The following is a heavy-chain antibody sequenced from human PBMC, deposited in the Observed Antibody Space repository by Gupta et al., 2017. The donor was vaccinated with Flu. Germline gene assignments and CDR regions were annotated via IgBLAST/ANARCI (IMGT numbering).Heavy chain of an antibody. J-gene: IGHJ6*02. Sequence: FIFANYDMQWVRQFPGKGLEWVSAIGNGGDTDEAGSVKGRFTIYRDSAKSYVFLQLKRLEEGETALYYWARGKALWVLPQSYGREVWCQGTPVAVSS. CDR1: FIFANYD. CDR2: IGNGGDT. V-gene: IGHV3-13*01. CDR3: ARGKALWVLPQSYGREV. D-gene: IGHD2-21*01.